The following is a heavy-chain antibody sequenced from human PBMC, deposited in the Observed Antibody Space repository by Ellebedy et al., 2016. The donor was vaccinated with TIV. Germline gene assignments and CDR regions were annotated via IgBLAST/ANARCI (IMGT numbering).Heavy chain of an antibody. D-gene: IGHD5-24*01. CDR1: GFDFTTYD. V-gene: IGHV3-23*01. CDR3: ATEGQRWLQFYFDY. J-gene: IGHJ4*02. CDR2: FSGNGGGT. Sequence: GGSLRLXXAASGFDFTTYDMTWVRQAPGKGLEWVASFSGNGGGTFHADSVKGRFTISRDYAKNTLYLQMSSLRAEDTALYYCATEGQRWLQFYFDYWGQGTLVTVSS.